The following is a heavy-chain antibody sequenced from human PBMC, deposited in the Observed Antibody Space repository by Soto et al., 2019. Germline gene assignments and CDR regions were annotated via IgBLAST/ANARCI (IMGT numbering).Heavy chain of an antibody. J-gene: IGHJ5*02. Sequence: SETLSLTCAVSGGSSRQSSYFWGWIRQPPGKGLEWIGYIYYSGSTNYNPSLKSRVTISVDTSKNQFSLKLSSVTAADTAVYYCARAKGSPWFDPWGQGTLVNVSS. CDR3: ARAKGSPWFDP. V-gene: IGHV4-61*05. CDR2: IYYSGST. D-gene: IGHD2-15*01. CDR1: GGSSRQSSYF.